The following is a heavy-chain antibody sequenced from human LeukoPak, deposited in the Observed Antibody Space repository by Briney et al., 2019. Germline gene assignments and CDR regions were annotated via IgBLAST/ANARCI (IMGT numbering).Heavy chain of an antibody. J-gene: IGHJ4*02. V-gene: IGHV3-23*01. Sequence: SAISGSGGSTYYADSVKGRFTISRDNSKNTLYLQMNSLRAEDTAVYYCAKAHLVVAATRFDYWGQGTLVTVSS. CDR3: AKAHLVVAATRFDY. D-gene: IGHD2-15*01. CDR2: ISGSGGST.